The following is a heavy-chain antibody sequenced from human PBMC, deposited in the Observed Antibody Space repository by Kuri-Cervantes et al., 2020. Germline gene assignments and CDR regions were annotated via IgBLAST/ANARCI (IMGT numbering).Heavy chain of an antibody. D-gene: IGHD3-10*01. Sequence: SQTLSLTCAVSGGSISSGGYSWSWIRQPPGKGLEWIGYIYHSGSTYYNPSLKSRVTISVDTSKNQFSLKLSSVTAADTAVYYCARHADTYYYGSGSYKFDIWGQGTMVTVSS. CDR2: IYHSGST. J-gene: IGHJ3*02. CDR1: GGSISSGGYS. V-gene: IGHV4-30-2*03. CDR3: ARHADTYYYGSGSYKFDI.